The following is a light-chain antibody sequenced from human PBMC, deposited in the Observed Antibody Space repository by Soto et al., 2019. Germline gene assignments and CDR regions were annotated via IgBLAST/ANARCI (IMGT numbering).Light chain of an antibody. CDR3: QQYNNWPPPLT. J-gene: IGKJ4*01. Sequence: EIVMTQSPATLSVSPGERATLSCRASQSVSSNLAWYQQKPGQAPRLLIYGASTRATGLPARFSGSGSGTEFNLTVSSLQSEDFAVYYCQQYNNWPPPLTFGGGTKVEIK. CDR2: GAS. CDR1: QSVSSN. V-gene: IGKV3-15*01.